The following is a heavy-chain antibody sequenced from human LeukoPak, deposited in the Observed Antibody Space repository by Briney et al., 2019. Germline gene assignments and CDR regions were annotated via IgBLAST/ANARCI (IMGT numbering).Heavy chain of an antibody. CDR3: ARDEGDGAYSSSSTYWFDP. CDR1: GGSISSGSYY. CDR2: IYTSGST. J-gene: IGHJ5*02. V-gene: IGHV4-61*02. D-gene: IGHD6-6*01. Sequence: SETLSLTCTVSGGSISSGSYYWSWIRQPAGKGLEWIGRIYTSGSTNYNPSLKSRVTISVDTSKNQFSLKLSSVTAADTAVYYCARDEGDGAYSSSSTYWFDPWGQGTLVTVSS.